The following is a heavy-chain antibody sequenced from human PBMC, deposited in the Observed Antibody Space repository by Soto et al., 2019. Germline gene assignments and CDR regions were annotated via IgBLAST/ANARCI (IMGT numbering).Heavy chain of an antibody. V-gene: IGHV4-30-2*01. J-gene: IGHJ6*02. Sequence: PSETLSLTCTVSNGSVSSGTYSWSWVRHPPGKGLEWIGYIYYSGTTYYTPSLKSRLTMSMDRANDHFSLNLTSVTAADTAVYFCARGHYYYGMDVWGQGITVTVSS. CDR2: IYYSGTT. CDR3: ARGHYYYGMDV. CDR1: NGSVSSGTYS.